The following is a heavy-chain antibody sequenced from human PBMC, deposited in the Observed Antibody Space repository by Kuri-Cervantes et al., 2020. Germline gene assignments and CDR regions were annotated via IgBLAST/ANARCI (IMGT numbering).Heavy chain of an antibody. CDR1: AFTFSNYG. D-gene: IGHD3-10*01. CDR2: ISYDGSNK. V-gene: IGHV3-30*02. J-gene: IGHJ5*02. Sequence: GEPLKISCAASAFTFSNYGMHWVRQAPGKGLEWVAVISYDGSNKYYADSVKGRFTVSGDNSKNTLYLQMNSLRAEDTAVYYCAKPSYGSGRRPIRAWGQGTLVTVSS. CDR3: AKPSYGSGRRPIRA.